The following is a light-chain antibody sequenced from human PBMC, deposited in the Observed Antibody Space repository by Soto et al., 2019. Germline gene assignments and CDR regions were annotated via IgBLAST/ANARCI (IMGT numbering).Light chain of an antibody. CDR3: QQYYNTPLT. V-gene: IGKV4-1*01. Sequence: DIVMTQSPDSLAVSLGERATINCKSSQSVLYSSNNKNYLAWYQQKPGQTPKLLIYWASTRESGVPDRFSGSGSATDFTITISSLQDEDVAVYYCQQYYNTPLTFGGGTKVEIK. CDR2: WAS. J-gene: IGKJ4*01. CDR1: QSVLYSSNNKNY.